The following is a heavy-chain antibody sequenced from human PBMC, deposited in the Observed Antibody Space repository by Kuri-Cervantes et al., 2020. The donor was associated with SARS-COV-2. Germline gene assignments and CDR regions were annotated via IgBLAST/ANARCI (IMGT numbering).Heavy chain of an antibody. CDR1: GYTFTSYD. J-gene: IGHJ4*02. Sequence: SVKVSCKASGYTFTSYDINWVRQAPGQGLEWMGGIIPIFGTANYAQKFQGRVSITADRSTSTAYMELSSLRSDDTAMYYCATNWEHDRRLDYWGQGTLVTVSS. V-gene: IGHV1-69*06. CDR3: ATNWEHDRRLDY. D-gene: IGHD1-26*01. CDR2: IIPIFGTA.